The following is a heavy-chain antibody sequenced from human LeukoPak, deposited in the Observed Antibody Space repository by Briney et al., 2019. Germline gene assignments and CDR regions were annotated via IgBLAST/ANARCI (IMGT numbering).Heavy chain of an antibody. CDR2: IYHTGST. D-gene: IGHD3-16*01. CDR1: GGSISTNNW. CDR3: AKSGDYLWDY. J-gene: IGHJ4*02. V-gene: IGHV4-4*02. Sequence: PSGTLSLTCAVSGGSISTNNWWSWVRQPPGKGLEWIGEIYHTGSTNYSPSLRSRVTMSIDKSNNQSSLNLNSVTAADTAVYYCAKSGDYLWDYWGQGTLVTVSS.